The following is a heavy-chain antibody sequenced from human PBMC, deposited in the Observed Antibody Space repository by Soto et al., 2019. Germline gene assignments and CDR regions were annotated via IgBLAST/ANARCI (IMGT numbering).Heavy chain of an antibody. CDR3: ARMGYGDNYYYYGMDV. D-gene: IGHD4-17*01. CDR2: TYYSGST. Sequence: PSETLSLTCTVSGGSISSYYWSWIRQPPGKGLEWIGYTYYSGSTNYNPSLKSRVTISVDTSKNQFSLKLSSVTTADTAVYYCARMGYGDNYYYYGMDVWGQGTTVTVSS. V-gene: IGHV4-59*01. CDR1: GGSISSYY. J-gene: IGHJ6*02.